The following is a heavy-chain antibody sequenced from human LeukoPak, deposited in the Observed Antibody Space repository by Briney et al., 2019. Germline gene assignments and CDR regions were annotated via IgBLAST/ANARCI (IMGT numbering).Heavy chain of an antibody. CDR2: LSGNGGAI. J-gene: IGHJ4*02. CDR1: GFSFGNYA. V-gene: IGHV3-23*01. D-gene: IGHD3-22*01. CDR3: AKDPSVILLRYFDN. Sequence: GGSLRLSCAASGFSFGNYAMSWVRQAPGKGLEWVSGLSGNGGAIAYADSVKGRFTISRDNSRNMVYLQMNSLRVEGTAVYYCAKDPSVILLRYFDNWGQGTLVTVSS.